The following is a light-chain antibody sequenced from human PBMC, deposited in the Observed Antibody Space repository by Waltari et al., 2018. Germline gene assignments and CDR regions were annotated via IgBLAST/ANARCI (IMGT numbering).Light chain of an antibody. V-gene: IGLV2-23*01. J-gene: IGLJ1*01. Sequence: QSALSQPASVSGSPGQSLTITCTGASTDLASYNLVAWYQHHPNRAPKLTLYEATKRPSGISHRFSGAKSGATASLRISGLQADDEADYYCCSYTGSSTSYGCGGGTKVTVL. CDR1: STDLASYNL. CDR3: CSYTGSSTSYG. CDR2: EAT.